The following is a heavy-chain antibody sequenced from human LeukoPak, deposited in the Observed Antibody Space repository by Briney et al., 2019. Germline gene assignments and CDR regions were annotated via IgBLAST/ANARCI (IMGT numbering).Heavy chain of an antibody. V-gene: IGHV4-34*01. Sequence: SETLSLTCSVSRGSLSGYSWTWIRQSPGKGLEWIGEVNDSGKPKYSPSLKSRLTILRDTSKKQFSLELRSLTAADTAVYYCARDRSSSWDRSFLYWGQGTLVTVSS. CDR2: VNDSGKP. D-gene: IGHD6-13*01. J-gene: IGHJ4*02. CDR3: ARDRSSSWDRSFLY. CDR1: RGSLSGYS.